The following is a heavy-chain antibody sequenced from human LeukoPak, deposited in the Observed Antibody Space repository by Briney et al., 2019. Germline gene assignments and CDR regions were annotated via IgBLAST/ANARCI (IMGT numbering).Heavy chain of an antibody. Sequence: PGGSLRLSCAASGFIFSSYAMSWLRQTPGKGLEWVSSINNGANYINYADSVKGRFTISRDNAKNSLYLQMNSLRAEDTAVYFCARDRDVVVVNAHYDAFDIWGQGTRVTVSS. V-gene: IGHV3-21*04. J-gene: IGHJ3*02. D-gene: IGHD2-15*01. CDR2: INNGANYI. CDR3: ARDRDVVVVNAHYDAFDI. CDR1: GFIFSSYA.